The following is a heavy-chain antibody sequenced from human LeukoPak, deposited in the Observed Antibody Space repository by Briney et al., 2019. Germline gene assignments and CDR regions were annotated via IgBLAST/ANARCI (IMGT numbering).Heavy chain of an antibody. V-gene: IGHV3-21*01. J-gene: IGHJ4*02. Sequence: GGSLRLSCAASGFTFSSYSMNWVRQAPGKGLEWVSSISNSSSYIYYADSVKGRFTISRDNAKNSLYLQMNSLRAEDTAVYYCARDGHYDSSGYYDYWGQGTLVTVSS. CDR2: ISNSSSYI. CDR1: GFTFSSYS. CDR3: ARDGHYDSSGYYDY. D-gene: IGHD3-22*01.